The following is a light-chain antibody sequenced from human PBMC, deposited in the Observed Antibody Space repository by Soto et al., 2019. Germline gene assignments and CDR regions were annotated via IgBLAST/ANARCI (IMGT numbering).Light chain of an antibody. J-gene: IGLJ1*01. CDR2: EVT. V-gene: IGLV2-8*01. CDR1: SSDVGGYDY. Sequence: QSALTQPPSASGSPGQSVTISCTGTSSDVGGYDYVSWYQQHPGKAPKLMTYEVTIRPSGVSDRFSGSKSGNTASLTVSGLQAEDEADYYCSSYTGGNPSYVFGTGTKVTVL. CDR3: SSYTGGNPSYV.